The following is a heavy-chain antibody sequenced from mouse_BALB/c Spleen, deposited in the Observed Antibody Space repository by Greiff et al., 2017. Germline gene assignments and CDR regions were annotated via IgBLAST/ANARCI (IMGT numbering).Heavy chain of an antibody. CDR3: ARAEYGSSQAWFAY. V-gene: IGHV3-6*02. Sequence: ESGPGLVKPSQSLSLTCSVTGYSITSGYYWNWIRQFPGNKLEWMGYISYDGSNNYNPSLKNRISITRDTSKNQFFLKLNSVTTEDTATYYCARAEYGSSQAWFAYWGQGTLVTVSA. D-gene: IGHD1-1*01. CDR1: GYSITSGYY. J-gene: IGHJ3*01. CDR2: ISYDGSN.